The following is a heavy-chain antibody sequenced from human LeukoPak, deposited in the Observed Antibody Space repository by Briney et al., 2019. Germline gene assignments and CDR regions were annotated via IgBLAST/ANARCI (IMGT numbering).Heavy chain of an antibody. V-gene: IGHV1-69*13. CDR1: GGTFSSYA. D-gene: IGHD3-22*01. CDR2: IIPIFGTA. J-gene: IGHJ4*02. Sequence: GASVKVSCKASGGTFSSYAISWVRQAHGQGLEWMGGIIPIFGTANYAQKFQGRVTITADESTSTAYMELSSLRSEDTAVYYCARCDYYDSSGYYFFDYWGQGTLVTVSS. CDR3: ARCDYYDSSGYYFFDY.